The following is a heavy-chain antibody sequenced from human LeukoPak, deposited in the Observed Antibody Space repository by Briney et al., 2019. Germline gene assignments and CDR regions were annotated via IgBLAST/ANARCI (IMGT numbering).Heavy chain of an antibody. Sequence: PGGSLRLSCAVSGITLSNYGMSWVRQAPGKGLEWVAGISDSGGRTNYADSVKGRFTISRDNPKNTLYLQMNSLRADDMAVYFCAKRGVVIRVILVGFHKEAYYFDSWGQGALVTVSS. J-gene: IGHJ4*02. CDR1: GITLSNYG. CDR3: AKRGVVIRVILVGFHKEAYYFDS. CDR2: ISDSGGRT. V-gene: IGHV3-23*01. D-gene: IGHD3-22*01.